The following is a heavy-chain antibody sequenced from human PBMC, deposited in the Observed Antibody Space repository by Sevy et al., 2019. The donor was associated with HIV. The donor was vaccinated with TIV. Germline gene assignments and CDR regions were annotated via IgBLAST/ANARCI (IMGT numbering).Heavy chain of an antibody. V-gene: IGHV4-61*02. CDR3: ARSYDSSGAIYDAFDI. J-gene: IGHJ3*02. CDR1: GGPISSGSYY. Sequence: SETLSLTCTVSGGPISSGSYYWSWIRQPAGKGLEWIGRIYTSGSTNYNPSLKSRVTISVDTSKNQFSLKLSSVTAADTAVYYCARSYDSSGAIYDAFDIWGQGTMVTVSS. D-gene: IGHD3-22*01. CDR2: IYTSGST.